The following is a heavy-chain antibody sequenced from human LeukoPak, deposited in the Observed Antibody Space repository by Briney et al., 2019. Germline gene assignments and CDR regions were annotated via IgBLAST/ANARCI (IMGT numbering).Heavy chain of an antibody. CDR1: GGSISSGSYY. V-gene: IGHV4-61*02. CDR3: AREQRMYYDILTGYYHPNYFDY. CDR2: IYTSGST. Sequence: SQTLSLTCTVSGGSISSGSYYWSWIRQPAGKGLEWIGRIYTSGSTNYNPSLKSQVTISVDTSKNQFSLKLSSVTAADTAVYYCAREQRMYYDILTGYYHPNYFDYWGQGTLVTVSS. D-gene: IGHD3-9*01. J-gene: IGHJ4*02.